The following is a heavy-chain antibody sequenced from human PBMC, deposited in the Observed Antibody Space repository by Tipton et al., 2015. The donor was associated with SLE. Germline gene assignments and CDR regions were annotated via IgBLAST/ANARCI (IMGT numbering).Heavy chain of an antibody. D-gene: IGHD5-12*01. Sequence: TLSLTCAVYGGSFSGYYWSWIRQPPGKGLEWIGEINHSGSTNYNPSLKSRVTISVDTSKNQFSLKLSSVTAADTAVYYCARVSIMATIEYWGQGTLVTVSS. CDR3: ARVSIMATIEY. V-gene: IGHV4-34*01. CDR1: GGSFSGYY. J-gene: IGHJ4*02. CDR2: INHSGST.